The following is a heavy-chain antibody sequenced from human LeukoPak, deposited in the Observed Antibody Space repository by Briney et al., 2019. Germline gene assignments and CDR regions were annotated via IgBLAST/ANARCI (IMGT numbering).Heavy chain of an antibody. CDR1: GGTFSSYA. CDR3: ARSDPAVAGTRGYFDY. CDR2: IIPILGIA. J-gene: IGHJ4*02. D-gene: IGHD6-19*01. V-gene: IGHV1-69*04. Sequence: ASVKVSCKASGGTFSSYAISWARQAPGQGLEWMGRIIPILGIANYAQKFQGRVTITADKSTSTAYMELSSLRPEDTAVYYCARSDPAVAGTRGYFDYWGQGTLVTVSS.